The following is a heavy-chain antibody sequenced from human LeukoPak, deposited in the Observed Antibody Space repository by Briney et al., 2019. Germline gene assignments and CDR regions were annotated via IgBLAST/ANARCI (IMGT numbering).Heavy chain of an antibody. D-gene: IGHD6-19*01. J-gene: IGHJ4*02. CDR2: IKSKTDGGTT. V-gene: IGHV3-15*07. CDR3: TTDGYYSSGWYPDY. Sequence: GGSLRLSCAASGFTFSNAWMNWVRQAPGKGLEWVGRIKSKTDGGTTDYAAPVKGRFTISRDDSKSTLYLQMNSLKTEDTAVYYCTTDGYYSSGWYPDYWGQGTLVTVSS. CDR1: GFTFSNAW.